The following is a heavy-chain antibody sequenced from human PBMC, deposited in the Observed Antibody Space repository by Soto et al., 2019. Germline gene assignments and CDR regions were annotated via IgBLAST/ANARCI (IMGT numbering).Heavy chain of an antibody. CDR2: MYNTGST. V-gene: IGHV4-59*01. D-gene: IGHD2-21*02. CDR1: GGSISRYY. J-gene: IGHJ6*02. CDR3: ARDLWGYCGADCSPLDV. Sequence: QVRLQESGPGLVKPSETLSLTCTVSGGSISRYYWSWIRQPPGKGLEWIGYMYNTGSTIYNPSLKSRVTTSGDTSKNQFSLKLNSVTAADTAVYYCARDLWGYCGADCSPLDVWGQGTTVTVSS.